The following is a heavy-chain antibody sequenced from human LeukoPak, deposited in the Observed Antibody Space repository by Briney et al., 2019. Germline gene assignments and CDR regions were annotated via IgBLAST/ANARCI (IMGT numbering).Heavy chain of an antibody. CDR3: ARLRWQLVGPYFDY. D-gene: IGHD1-26*01. CDR1: AGSIVDYY. V-gene: IGHV4-59*01. Sequence: SETLSLTCSFSAGSIVDYYWSWIRQPPGKGLEWIGHIYFTGSTDYNPSLKSRVIISVDTSTKQFSLNLRSVTAADTAFYYCARLRWQLVGPYFDYWGQGALVTVSS. CDR2: IYFTGST. J-gene: IGHJ4*02.